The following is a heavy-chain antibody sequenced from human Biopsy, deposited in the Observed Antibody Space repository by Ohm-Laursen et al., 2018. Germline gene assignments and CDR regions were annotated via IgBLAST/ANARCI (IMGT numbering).Heavy chain of an antibody. J-gene: IGHJ5*01. CDR2: IFNTANT. V-gene: IGHV4-31*01. CDR1: GGSISSGGSY. CDR3: ARGDYFDSNGYFWFDP. D-gene: IGHD3-22*01. Sequence: TLSLTCTVFGGSISSGGSYWSWLRQRPGKGVVWFGYIFNTANTYYNPSLKNLITISGDTSKNQFSLKLNSVTAADTAVYYWARGDYFDSNGYFWFDPWGQGTLVTVSS.